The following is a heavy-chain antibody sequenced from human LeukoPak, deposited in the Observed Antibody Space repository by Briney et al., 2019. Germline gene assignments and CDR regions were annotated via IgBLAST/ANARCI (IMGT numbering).Heavy chain of an antibody. CDR3: ARVFYDSSGIDY. V-gene: IGHV3-48*04. CDR1: GFTFSSYR. Sequence: GGSLRLSCAASGFTFSSYRMNWVRQAPGKGLEWVSYISSSGSTIYYADSVKGRFTISRDNAKNSLYLQMNSLRAEDTAVYYCARVFYDSSGIDYWGQGTLVTVSS. J-gene: IGHJ4*02. D-gene: IGHD3-22*01. CDR2: ISSSGSTI.